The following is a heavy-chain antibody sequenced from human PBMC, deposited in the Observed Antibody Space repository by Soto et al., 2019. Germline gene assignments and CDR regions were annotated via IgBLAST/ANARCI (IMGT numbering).Heavy chain of an antibody. CDR1: GFTFSRYS. CDR2: ISTGGGTI. CDR3: ARDGSGTSRWDS. J-gene: IGHJ4*02. Sequence: EVQLVESGGGWVQPGGSLRLSCAASGFTFSRYSMNWVRQAPGKGLEWVSYISTGGGTIYYADSVKGRFTISRDNAKNALYLQMNSLRDEDTAVYYCARDGSGTSRWDSWGQGALVTVSS. V-gene: IGHV3-48*02. D-gene: IGHD1-26*01.